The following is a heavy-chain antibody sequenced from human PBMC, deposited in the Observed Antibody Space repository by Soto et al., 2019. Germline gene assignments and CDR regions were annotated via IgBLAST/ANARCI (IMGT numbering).Heavy chain of an antibody. D-gene: IGHD4-17*01. Sequence: TSETLSLTCTVSGGSISSYYWSWIRQPPGKGLEWIGYIYYSGSTKYNPALKSRVTISVDTSKNQFSLKLSSVTAADTAVYYCARVYGGGFDYWGQGTLVTAPQ. CDR1: GGSISSYY. CDR3: ARVYGGGFDY. CDR2: IYYSGST. J-gene: IGHJ4*02. V-gene: IGHV4-59*01.